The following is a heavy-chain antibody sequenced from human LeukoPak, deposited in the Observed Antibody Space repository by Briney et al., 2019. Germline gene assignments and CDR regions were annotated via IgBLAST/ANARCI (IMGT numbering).Heavy chain of an antibody. CDR3: ARQSSTSCYIDY. J-gene: IGHJ4*02. D-gene: IGHD2-2*02. CDR2: IYYSGST. Sequence: PSETLSLTCTVSGGSISSSSYYWSWIRQPPGKGLEWIGSIYYSGSTFYNPSLKSRVTISVDTSKNQFPLKLSSVTAADTAVYFCARQSSTSCYIDYWGQGTLVAVSS. V-gene: IGHV4-39*01. CDR1: GGSISSSSYY.